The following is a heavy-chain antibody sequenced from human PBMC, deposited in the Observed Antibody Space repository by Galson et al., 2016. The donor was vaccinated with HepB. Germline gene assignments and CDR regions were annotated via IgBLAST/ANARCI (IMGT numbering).Heavy chain of an antibody. D-gene: IGHD6-19*01. CDR2: LYSGEDT. Sequence: SETLSLTCIVSGGSISSDYYWGWIRQTPGRGLEWIGSLYSGEDTYYNPSLKSRVTISVDTSRNQFSLRLDSVTAADTGVYYCATGIVVAGKYYYHYMDVWGKGTTVTVSS. J-gene: IGHJ6*03. CDR3: ATGIVVAGKYYYHYMDV. CDR1: GGSISSDYY. V-gene: IGHV4-39*01.